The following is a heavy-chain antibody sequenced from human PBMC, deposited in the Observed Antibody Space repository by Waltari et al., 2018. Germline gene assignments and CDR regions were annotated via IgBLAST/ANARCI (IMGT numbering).Heavy chain of an antibody. CDR1: GGSISSSSYY. CDR3: ARLDTAMVTLYYFDY. CDR2: IYYSGRT. D-gene: IGHD5-18*01. V-gene: IGHV4-39*01. J-gene: IGHJ4*02. Sequence: QLQLQESGPGLVKPSETLSLTCTVSGGSISSSSYYWGWIRQPPGKGLEWIGSIYYSGRTYYNPSLKSRVTISVDTSKNQFSLKLSSVTAADTAVYYCARLDTAMVTLYYFDYWGQGTLVTVSS.